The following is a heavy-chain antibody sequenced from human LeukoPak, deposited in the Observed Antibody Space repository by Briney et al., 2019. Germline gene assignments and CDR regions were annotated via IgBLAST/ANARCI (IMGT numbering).Heavy chain of an antibody. CDR1: GFTFSSYA. J-gene: IGHJ3*02. D-gene: IGHD1-26*01. V-gene: IGHV3-30-3*01. Sequence: GRSLRLSCAASGFTFSSYAMHWVRQAPGKGLEWVAVISYDGSNKYYADSVRGRFTISRDNAKNSLYLQMNSLRAEDTAVYYCARDIVGATGDAFDIWGQGTMVTVSS. CDR2: ISYDGSNK. CDR3: ARDIVGATGDAFDI.